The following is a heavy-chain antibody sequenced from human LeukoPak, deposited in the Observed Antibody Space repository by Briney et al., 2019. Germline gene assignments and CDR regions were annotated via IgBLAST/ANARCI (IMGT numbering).Heavy chain of an antibody. Sequence: SETPSLTCTVSGGSVNSGSYYWSWIRQPPGKGLEWIGYIYYTGGTFFNPSLKSRVTISVDTSKNQFSLKLSSVTAADTAVYYCAREDGYSQADYWGQGTLVTVSS. CDR1: GGSVNSGSYY. CDR3: AREDGYSQADY. V-gene: IGHV4-61*01. D-gene: IGHD5-24*01. CDR2: IYYTGGT. J-gene: IGHJ4*02.